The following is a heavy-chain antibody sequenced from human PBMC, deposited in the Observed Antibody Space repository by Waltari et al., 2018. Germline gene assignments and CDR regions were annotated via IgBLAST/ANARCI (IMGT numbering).Heavy chain of an antibody. D-gene: IGHD6-13*01. CDR2: ISSSSSYI. Sequence: EVQLVESGGGLVKPGGSLRLSCAASGFTLSSYSMNWVRQAPGKGLEWVSSISSSSSYIYYADSVKGRFTISRDNAKNSLYLQMNSLRAEDTAVYYCARDDPAGEYFQHWGQGTLVTVSS. V-gene: IGHV3-21*01. CDR3: ARDDPAGEYFQH. J-gene: IGHJ1*01. CDR1: GFTLSSYS.